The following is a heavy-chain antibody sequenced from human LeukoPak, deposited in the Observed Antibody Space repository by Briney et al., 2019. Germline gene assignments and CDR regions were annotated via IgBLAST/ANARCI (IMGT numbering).Heavy chain of an antibody. CDR2: ISGSGGTT. V-gene: IGHV3-23*01. J-gene: IGHJ6*03. Sequence: PGGSLRLSCAASGFTFSSYGMSWVRQAPGKGLEWVSAISGSGGTTYYADSVKGRFTISRDNSKSTLYLQMNSLRAEDTAVYYCAKGRYYYYYMDVWGKGTTVTISS. CDR1: GFTFSSYG. CDR3: AKGRYYYYYMDV.